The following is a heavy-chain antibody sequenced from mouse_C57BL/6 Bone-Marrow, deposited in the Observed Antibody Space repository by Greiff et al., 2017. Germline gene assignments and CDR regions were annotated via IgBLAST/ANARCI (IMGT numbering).Heavy chain of an antibody. CDR1: GFNIKDDY. CDR3: TTPIYYDYDVNY. Sequence: VQLKQSGAELVRPGASVKLSCTASGFNIKDDYMHWVKQRPEQGLSWIGWIDPENGDTEYASKFQGTATITADTSSNTAYLQLSSLTSEDTAVYYCTTPIYYDYDVNYWGQGTLVTVSA. V-gene: IGHV14-4*01. J-gene: IGHJ3*01. D-gene: IGHD2-4*01. CDR2: IDPENGDT.